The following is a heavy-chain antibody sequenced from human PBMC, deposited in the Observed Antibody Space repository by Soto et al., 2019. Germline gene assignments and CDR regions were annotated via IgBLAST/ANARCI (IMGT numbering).Heavy chain of an antibody. CDR1: GFTFSSYA. CDR2: ISGSGDST. V-gene: IGHV3-23*01. J-gene: IGHJ4*02. D-gene: IGHD6-19*01. Sequence: EVQLLESGGGLVQPGGSLRLSCAASGFTFSSYAMSCVRQAPGKGLEWVSVISGSGDSTYYADSVKGRFTISRDNSKNPLYLQMNSLRAEDTAVYYCARRTSGWYLEYWCQGTLVTVSS. CDR3: ARRTSGWYLEY.